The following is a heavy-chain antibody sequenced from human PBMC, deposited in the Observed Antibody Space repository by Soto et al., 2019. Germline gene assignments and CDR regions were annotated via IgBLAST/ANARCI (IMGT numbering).Heavy chain of an antibody. D-gene: IGHD3-10*01. J-gene: IGHJ5*02. CDR2: ISGSGGST. CDR3: AKDPYPMVRGVILWFDP. V-gene: IGHV3-23*01. Sequence: EVQLLESGGGLVQPGGSLRLSCAASGFTFSSYAMSWVRQAPGKGLEWVSAISGSGGSTYYADSVQGRFTISRDNSKHTLYLQMTSLRADDTAVYYCAKDPYPMVRGVILWFDPWGQGTLVTVSS. CDR1: GFTFSSYA.